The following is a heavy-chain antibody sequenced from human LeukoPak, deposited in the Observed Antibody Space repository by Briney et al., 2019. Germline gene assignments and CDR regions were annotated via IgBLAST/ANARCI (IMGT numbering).Heavy chain of an antibody. D-gene: IGHD6-6*01. CDR1: GLTFSSYW. CDR2: MTSGGGT. J-gene: IGHJ4*02. V-gene: IGHV3-23*01. CDR3: AKDLTRSSGGFDY. Sequence: GGSLRLSCAASGLTFSSYWMHWVRQAPGKGLEWVSAMTSGGGTYYADSVKGRFTISRDNSKNTVYLQMNSLRAEDTAVYYCAKDLTRSSGGFDYWGQGTLVTVSS.